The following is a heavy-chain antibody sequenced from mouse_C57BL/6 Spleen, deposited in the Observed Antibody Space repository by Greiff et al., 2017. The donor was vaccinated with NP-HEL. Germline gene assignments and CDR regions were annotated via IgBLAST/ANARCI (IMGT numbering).Heavy chain of an antibody. CDR3: ARSGSYYSNYDAWFAY. D-gene: IGHD2-5*01. Sequence: VQGVESGPELVKPGASVKISCKASGYTFTDYYINWVKQRPGQGLEWIGWIYPGSGNTKYNEKFKGKATLTVDTSSSTAYMQLSSLTSEDSAVYFCARSGSYYSNYDAWFAYWGQGTLVTVSA. CDR2: IYPGSGNT. CDR1: GYTFTDYY. J-gene: IGHJ3*01. V-gene: IGHV1-84*01.